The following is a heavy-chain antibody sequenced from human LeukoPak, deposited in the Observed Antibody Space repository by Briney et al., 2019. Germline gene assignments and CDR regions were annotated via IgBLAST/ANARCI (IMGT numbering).Heavy chain of an antibody. CDR2: IGGSGGST. J-gene: IGHJ4*02. Sequence: GGSLRLSCAASGFTFSSYAMSWVRQAPGKGLEWVSAIGGSGGSTYYADSVKGRFTISRDNSKNTLYLQMNGLRAEDTAVYYCAKDPQWLGYFDYWGQGTLVTVSS. D-gene: IGHD6-19*01. CDR1: GFTFSSYA. V-gene: IGHV3-23*01. CDR3: AKDPQWLGYFDY.